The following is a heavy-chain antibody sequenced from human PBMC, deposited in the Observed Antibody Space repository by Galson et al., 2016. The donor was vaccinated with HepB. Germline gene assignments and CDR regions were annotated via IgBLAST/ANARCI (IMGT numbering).Heavy chain of an antibody. V-gene: IGHV4-4*02. CDR2: IYHTATT. CDR3: ARASIIPDARMVFDS. J-gene: IGHJ5*01. CDR1: GASINSSNW. Sequence: SETLSLTCDVSGASINSSNWWTRVRQAPGKGLEWIGEIYHTATTNNNPSLLRRFTMSIDTSRNHFSLNLNSVTAADTAVYYCARASIIPDARMVFDSWGQGILVTVSS. D-gene: IGHD2-2*01.